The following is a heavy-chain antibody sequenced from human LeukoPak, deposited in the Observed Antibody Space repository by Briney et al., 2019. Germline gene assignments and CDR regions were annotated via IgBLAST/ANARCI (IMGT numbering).Heavy chain of an antibody. CDR2: ISFDGGNI. CDR1: GFTFNTYG. V-gene: IGHV3-30*03. CDR3: ARLSGSYCFDY. Sequence: GGSLRLSCAASGFTFNTYGMHWVRQAPGKGLEWMAVISFDGGNIYYAGSVKGRFTISRDNSKNTLYLQMNSLRAEDTAVYYCARLSGSYCFDYWGQGTLVTVSS. D-gene: IGHD1-26*01. J-gene: IGHJ4*02.